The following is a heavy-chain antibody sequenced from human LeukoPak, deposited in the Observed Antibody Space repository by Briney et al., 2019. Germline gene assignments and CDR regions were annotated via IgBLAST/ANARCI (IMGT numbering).Heavy chain of an antibody. CDR1: GFTFNTYG. V-gene: IGHV3-30*18. Sequence: PGGSLRLSCAASGFTFNTYGVHWVRQAPGKGLEWVAVISYDSNNKFYAGSVKGRFTISRDNPKNTVYLEMNNLRTEDTAVYHCAKDRVAWSFLPKEWDYWGQGTLVTVSS. D-gene: IGHD3-10*01. CDR3: AKDRVAWSFLPKEWDY. J-gene: IGHJ4*02. CDR2: ISYDSNNK.